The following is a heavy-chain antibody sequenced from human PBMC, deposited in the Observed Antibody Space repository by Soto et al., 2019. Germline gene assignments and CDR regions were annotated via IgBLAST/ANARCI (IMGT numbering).Heavy chain of an antibody. V-gene: IGHV6-1*01. CDR1: GDSVSSNSAA. CDR2: TYYRSKWYN. Sequence: TLSLTCAISGDSVSSNSAAWNWIRQSPSRGLEWLGRTYYRSKWYNDYAVSVKSRITINPDTSKNQFSLKLSSVTAADTAVYYCASPYYDILTGYYNDYWGQGTLVTVSS. J-gene: IGHJ4*02. CDR3: ASPYYDILTGYYNDY. D-gene: IGHD3-9*01.